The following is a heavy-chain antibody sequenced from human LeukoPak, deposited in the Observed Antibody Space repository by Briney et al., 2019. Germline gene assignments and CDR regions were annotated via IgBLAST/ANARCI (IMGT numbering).Heavy chain of an antibody. J-gene: IGHJ5*02. CDR1: GFTFDDYA. V-gene: IGHV3-30-3*01. CDR2: ISYDGSNK. D-gene: IGHD6-6*01. CDR3: ARSSIATTHPSWFDP. Sequence: GGSLRLSCAASGFTFDDYAMHWVRQAPGKGLEWVAVISYDGSNKYYADSVKGRFTISRDNSKNTLYLQMNSLRAEDTAVYYCARSSIATTHPSWFDPWGQGTLVTVSS.